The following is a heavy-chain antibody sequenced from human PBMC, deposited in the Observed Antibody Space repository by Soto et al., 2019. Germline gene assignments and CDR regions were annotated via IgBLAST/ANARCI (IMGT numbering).Heavy chain of an antibody. Sequence: PGGSLRLSCPASEITFRNNLMDWVRQAPGKGLERLSRSKSDGANIRYADSVQGRFTIYTANAKNTLDLQMNRLRTDDTPEHLCMIDPGYWGEGTLVTVGS. V-gene: IGHV3-74*01. D-gene: IGHD2-21*01. J-gene: IGHJ4*02. CDR1: EITFRNNL. CDR2: SKSDGANI. CDR3: MIDPGY.